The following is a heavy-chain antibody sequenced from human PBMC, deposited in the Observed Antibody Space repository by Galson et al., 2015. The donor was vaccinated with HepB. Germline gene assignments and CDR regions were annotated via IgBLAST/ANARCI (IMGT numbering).Heavy chain of an antibody. CDR2: TSGSGGST. CDR1: GFTFSRYG. Sequence: SLRLSCAASGFTFSRYGMSWVRQAPGKGLEWVSGTSGSGGSTYYADSVKGRFTISRDKSKNTLHLQMNSLRADDTAVYYCAIAYEMDTLFLGYDAFDIRGQGTMVTVSS. D-gene: IGHD5-24*01. J-gene: IGHJ3*02. V-gene: IGHV3-23*01. CDR3: AIAYEMDTLFLGYDAFDI.